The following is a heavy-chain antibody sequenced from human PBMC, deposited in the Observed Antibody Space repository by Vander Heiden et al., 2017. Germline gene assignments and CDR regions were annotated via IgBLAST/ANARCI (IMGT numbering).Heavy chain of an antibody. D-gene: IGHD2-8*01. CDR1: GVTFSKAW. CDR2: IKSKTDGGTT. V-gene: IGHV3-15*01. Sequence: EVQLAASGGGWVKPGGSLRLSGAAAGVTFSKAWMSWVRQAPGKVLEWVGRIKSKTDGGTTDYAAPVKGRFAISRDDPNNTLYLQMNSLKTEDTAVYYCTTGTNHLGYWGQGTLVTVSS. CDR3: TTGTNHLGY. J-gene: IGHJ4*02.